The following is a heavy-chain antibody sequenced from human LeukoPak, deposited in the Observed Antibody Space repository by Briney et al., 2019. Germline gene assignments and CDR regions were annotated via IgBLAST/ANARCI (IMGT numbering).Heavy chain of an antibody. CDR2: ISYDGSNK. J-gene: IGHJ4*02. D-gene: IGHD3-3*01. V-gene: IGHV3-30*19. CDR1: GFSFSDYG. CDR3: ARDFEGRGITIFGVVWSFDY. Sequence: GGSLRLSCAASGFSFSDYGMHWVRQAPGKGLEWVAVISYDGSNKYYADSVKGRFTISRDNSKNTLYLQMNSLRAEDTAVYYCARDFEGRGITIFGVVWSFDYWGQGTLVTVSS.